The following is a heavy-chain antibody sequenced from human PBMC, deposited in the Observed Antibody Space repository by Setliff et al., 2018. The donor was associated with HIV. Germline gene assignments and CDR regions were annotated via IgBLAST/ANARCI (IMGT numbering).Heavy chain of an antibody. CDR3: ARGSFIGDYYYFDY. D-gene: IGHD3-10*01. CDR1: GGSISTYF. J-gene: IGHJ4*02. Sequence: SETLSLTCTVSGGSISTYFWTWIRQPPGKGLEWIWYIYTSGSTNYNPSLKSRVTISVDTSKNQFSLKLSSVTAADTAVYYCARGSFIGDYYYFDYWGQGALVTVSS. V-gene: IGHV4-4*08. CDR2: IYTSGST.